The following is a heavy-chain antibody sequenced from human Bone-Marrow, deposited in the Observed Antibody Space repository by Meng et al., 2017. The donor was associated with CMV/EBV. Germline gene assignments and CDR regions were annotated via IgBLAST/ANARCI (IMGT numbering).Heavy chain of an antibody. D-gene: IGHD6-19*01. CDR2: INHSGST. J-gene: IGHJ5*02. Sequence: GSLRLSRAVYGGSFSGYYWSWIRQPPGKGLEWIGAINHSGSTNYHTFLKSRVTISVGTYKNQFYLKLRSVTAADKAVYYCARKGPYSSGWYVGYWFDPWGQGTLVTVSS. CDR1: GGSFSGYY. V-gene: IGHV4-34*01. CDR3: ARKGPYSSGWYVGYWFDP.